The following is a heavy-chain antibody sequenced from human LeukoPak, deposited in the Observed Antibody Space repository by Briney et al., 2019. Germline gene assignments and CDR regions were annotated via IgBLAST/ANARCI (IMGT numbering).Heavy chain of an antibody. CDR2: ISSSSSYI. CDR1: GFTFSSYS. CDR3: ATEGSFDY. J-gene: IGHJ4*02. V-gene: IGHV3-21*01. Sequence: GGSLRLSCAASGFTFSSYSMNWVRQAPGKGLEWVSSISSSSSYIYYADSVKGRFTISRDNSKNTLYLQMNSLRAEDAAVYYCATEGSFDYWGQGTLVTVSS.